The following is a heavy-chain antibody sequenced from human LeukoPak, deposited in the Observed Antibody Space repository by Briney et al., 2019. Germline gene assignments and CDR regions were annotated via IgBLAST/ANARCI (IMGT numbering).Heavy chain of an antibody. V-gene: IGHV3-66*01. CDR2: IYSGAST. D-gene: IGHD3-10*01. CDR1: GFTVSTNY. Sequence: PGGSLRLSCAASGFTVSTNYMSWVRQAPGKGLEWVSVIYSGASTYYADSVKGRFTIYRDYSKNTVYLQMNSLRAEGTAVYYCARDPGYYYGSGSYSDYWGQGTLVTVSS. J-gene: IGHJ4*02. CDR3: ARDPGYYYGSGSYSDY.